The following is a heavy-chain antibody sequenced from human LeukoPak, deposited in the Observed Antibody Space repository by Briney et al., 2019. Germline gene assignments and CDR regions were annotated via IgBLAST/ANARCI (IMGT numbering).Heavy chain of an antibody. D-gene: IGHD2-15*01. CDR2: IYYSGST. V-gene: IGHV4-59*01. CDR3: ARGGGYCSGGSCHIDY. J-gene: IGHJ4*02. CDR1: GGSISSYY. Sequence: SETLSLTCTVSGGSISSYYWSWIRQPPGKGLEWIGYIYYSGSTNYNPSLKSRVTISVDTSKNQFSLKLSSVTAADTAAYCCARGGGYCSGGSCHIDYWGQGTLVTVSS.